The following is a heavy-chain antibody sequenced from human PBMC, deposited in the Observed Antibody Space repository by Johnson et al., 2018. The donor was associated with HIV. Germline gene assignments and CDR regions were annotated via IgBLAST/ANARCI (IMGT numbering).Heavy chain of an antibody. CDR2: IWYDGSNK. CDR3: ARDRLYSSGYNYLGAFDI. CDR1: GFTFSSYG. D-gene: IGHD6-19*01. V-gene: IGHV3-33*01. J-gene: IGHJ3*02. Sequence: QVQLVESGGGVVQPGRSLRLSCAASGFTFSSYGMHWVRQAPGKGLEWVAVIWYDGSNKYYADSVKGRFTISRDNSKNTLYLQMNSLRAEDTAVYYCARDRLYSSGYNYLGAFDIWGQGTMVTVSS.